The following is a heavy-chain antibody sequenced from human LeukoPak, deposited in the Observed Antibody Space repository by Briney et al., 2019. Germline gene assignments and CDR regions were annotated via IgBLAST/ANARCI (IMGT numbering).Heavy chain of an antibody. CDR1: GFSFSGYW. CDR3: ARVDFRGPSWCHDY. Sequence: GGSLRLSCAASGFSFSGYWMGWVRQAPGRGLDWVANINQDGSQKPYVDSVKGRFTISRDNTKNSLYLQVNSLRADDTALYYCARVDFRGPSWCHDYWGQGTLVTVSS. V-gene: IGHV3-7*04. CDR2: INQDGSQK. D-gene: IGHD6-13*01. J-gene: IGHJ4*02.